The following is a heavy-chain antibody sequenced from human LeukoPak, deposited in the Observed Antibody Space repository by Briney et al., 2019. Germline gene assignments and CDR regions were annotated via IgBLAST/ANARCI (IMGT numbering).Heavy chain of an antibody. V-gene: IGHV4-59*01. D-gene: IGHD3-3*01. J-gene: IGHJ6*02. CDR2: IYYSGST. Sequence: PSGTLSLTCTVSGGSISSYYWSWLRQPPGKGLEWVGYIYYSGSTSYNPSLKSRVTISVDTSKNQFSLKLSSVTAADTAVYYCARGSDDFWSGYSMDVWGQGTTVTVSS. CDR1: GGSISSYY. CDR3: ARGSDDFWSGYSMDV.